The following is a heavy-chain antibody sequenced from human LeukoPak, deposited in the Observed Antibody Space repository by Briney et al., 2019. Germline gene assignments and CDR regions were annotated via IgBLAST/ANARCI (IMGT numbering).Heavy chain of an antibody. CDR3: ARGATMVRGPFEY. D-gene: IGHD3-10*01. V-gene: IGHV4-31*03. J-gene: IGHJ4*02. CDR1: GGSISSGGYY. Sequence: SETLSLTCTVSGGSISSGGYYWSWIRQHPGTGLEWIGYIYYSGSTYYNPSLKSRVTISVDTSKNQFSLKLSSVTAADTAVYYCARGATMVRGPFEYWGQGTLVTVSS. CDR2: IYYSGST.